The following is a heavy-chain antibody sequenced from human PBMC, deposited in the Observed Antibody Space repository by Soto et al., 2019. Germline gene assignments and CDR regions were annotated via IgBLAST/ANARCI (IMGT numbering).Heavy chain of an antibody. CDR3: AGVTSNIFYGMDV. D-gene: IGHD2-8*01. CDR2: ISGSGGST. Sequence: GGSLRLSCAASGFTFSSYAMTWVRQAPGKGLEWVSAISGSGGSTYYADPVKGRFTISRDNSKNTLYLQMNSLRAEDTALYYCAGVTSNIFYGMDVWGQGTTVTVSS. J-gene: IGHJ6*02. V-gene: IGHV3-23*01. CDR1: GFTFSSYA.